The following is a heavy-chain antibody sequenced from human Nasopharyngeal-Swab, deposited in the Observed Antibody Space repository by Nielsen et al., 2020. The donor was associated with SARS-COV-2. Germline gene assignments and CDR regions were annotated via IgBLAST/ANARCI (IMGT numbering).Heavy chain of an antibody. J-gene: IGHJ6*02. V-gene: IGHV3-66*01. CDR1: GFTVSSNY. Sequence: LTCAASGFTVSSNYMSWVRQAPGKGLEWVSVLYSGGRTYYADSVKDRFTISRDNSKNTLYLQMNSLRPEDTAVYYCARWSGGSLYGMDVWGQGTTVTVSS. D-gene: IGHD2-8*02. CDR2: LYSGGRT. CDR3: ARWSGGSLYGMDV.